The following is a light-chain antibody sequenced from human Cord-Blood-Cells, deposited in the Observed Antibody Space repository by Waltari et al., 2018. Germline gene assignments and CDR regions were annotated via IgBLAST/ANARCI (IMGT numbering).Light chain of an antibody. CDR3: AAWDDSLSGYV. CDR1: SPNTGSHS. Sequence: QSVLTQPPSASGTPGQRVTLSCSGRSPNTGSHSVYWYQQLPGTAPKLLIYRNNQRPSGVPDRFSGSKSGTSASLAISGLRSEDEADYYCAAWDDSLSGYVFGTGTKVTVL. J-gene: IGLJ1*01. V-gene: IGLV1-47*01. CDR2: RNN.